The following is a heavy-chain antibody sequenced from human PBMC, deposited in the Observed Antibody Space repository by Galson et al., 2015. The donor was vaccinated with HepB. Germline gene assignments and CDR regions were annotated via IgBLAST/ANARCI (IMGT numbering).Heavy chain of an antibody. CDR3: STIGHCIGGSCSNVGY. J-gene: IGHJ4*02. CDR1: GFTFSVSA. Sequence: SLRLSCAASGFTFSVSAMHWVRQAPGKGLEWVGRIRSKANSYATAYATSVQGRFTVSRDDSKNTAYLQMDSLKTEDTAVYYCSTIGHCIGGSCSNVGYWGRGTLVTVSS. CDR2: IRSKANSYAT. D-gene: IGHD2-15*01. V-gene: IGHV3-73*01.